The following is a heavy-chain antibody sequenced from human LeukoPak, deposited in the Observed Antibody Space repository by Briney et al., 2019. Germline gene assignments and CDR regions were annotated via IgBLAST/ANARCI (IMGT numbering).Heavy chain of an antibody. CDR1: GYSISSGYY. CDR3: ASRGYSGYADMDV. D-gene: IGHD5-12*01. Sequence: SETLSLTCTVSGYSISSGYYWGWIRQPPGKGLEWIGSIYHSGSTYYNPSLESRVTISVDTSKNQFSLKLSSVTAADTAVYYCASRGYSGYADMDVWGKGTTVTVSS. V-gene: IGHV4-38-2*02. CDR2: IYHSGST. J-gene: IGHJ6*03.